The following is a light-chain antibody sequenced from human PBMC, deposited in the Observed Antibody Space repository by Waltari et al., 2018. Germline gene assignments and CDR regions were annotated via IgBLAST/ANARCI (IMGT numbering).Light chain of an antibody. J-gene: IGKJ4*01. V-gene: IGKV3-11*01. CDR2: DAS. Sequence: EIVLTQSPATLSFSPGERPTLPCRASQSVGTYLAWYQQKPGQAPRLLIYDASNRATGIPARFSGSGSGTEFTLTISSLEPEDFAVYYCQQRSNWLTFGGGTKVEIK. CDR1: QSVGTY. CDR3: QQRSNWLT.